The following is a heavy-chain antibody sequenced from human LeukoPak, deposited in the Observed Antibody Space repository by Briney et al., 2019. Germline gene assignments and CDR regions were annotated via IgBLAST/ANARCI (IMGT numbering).Heavy chain of an antibody. CDR1: GFTFSKYS. CDR2: ASSTGNYI. Sequence: GGSLRLSCAVSGFTFSKYSMNWVRQAPGKGLEWVASASSTGNYIYYADSVKGRFTISRDSGKDSLFLQMNNLRADDTAVYFCARAPRGDFWGGYPDVWGKGTTVTVS. V-gene: IGHV3-21*04. CDR3: ARAPRGDFWGGYPDV. J-gene: IGHJ6*03. D-gene: IGHD3-3*01.